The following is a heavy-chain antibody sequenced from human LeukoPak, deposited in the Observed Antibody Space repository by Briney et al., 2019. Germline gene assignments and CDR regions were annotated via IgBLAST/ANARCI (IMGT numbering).Heavy chain of an antibody. J-gene: IGHJ5*02. Sequence: SETLSLTCAVYGGSFSGYYWSWIRQPPGKGLEWIGEINHSGSTNYNPSLKSRVTISEDTSKNQFSLKLSSVTAADTAVYYCARGQRNYYGSGSYRDWFDPWGQGTLVTVSS. CDR2: INHSGST. D-gene: IGHD3-10*01. V-gene: IGHV4-34*01. CDR1: GGSFSGYY. CDR3: ARGQRNYYGSGSYRDWFDP.